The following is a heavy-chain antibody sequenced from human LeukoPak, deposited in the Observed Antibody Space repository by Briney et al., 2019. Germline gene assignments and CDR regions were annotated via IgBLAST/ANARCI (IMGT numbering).Heavy chain of an antibody. Sequence: GGSLRLSCAASGFTFNDHAMHWVRHAPGKGLEWVSGISWNSGNIDYADSVKGRFTISRDNAMNSLYLQMHSLRTDDTALYYCAKDGAAAGSGHFDDWGQGALVTVSS. D-gene: IGHD6-13*01. V-gene: IGHV3-9*01. CDR3: AKDGAAAGSGHFDD. CDR2: ISWNSGNI. CDR1: GFTFNDHA. J-gene: IGHJ4*02.